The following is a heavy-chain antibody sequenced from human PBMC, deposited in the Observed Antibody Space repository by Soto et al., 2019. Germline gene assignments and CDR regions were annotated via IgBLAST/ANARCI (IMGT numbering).Heavy chain of an antibody. Sequence: QVQLVQSGAEVKKPGSSVKVSCKASGGIFSTYAISWLRQATGQGLEWMGGIIPIFGTPNYAQRFQGRVTITADESTTTFYMELSRLKSEDTAVYYCARDRDDYGSGNYYNSIDFCGLGTLVTVSS. CDR3: ARDRDDYGSGNYYNSIDF. D-gene: IGHD3-10*01. CDR1: GGIFSTYA. V-gene: IGHV1-69*01. CDR2: IIPIFGTP. J-gene: IGHJ4*02.